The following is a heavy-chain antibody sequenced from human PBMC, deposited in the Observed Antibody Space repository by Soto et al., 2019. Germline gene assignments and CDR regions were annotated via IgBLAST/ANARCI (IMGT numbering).Heavy chain of an antibody. J-gene: IGHJ6*02. CDR1: GGSISSYY. D-gene: IGHD3-3*01. V-gene: IGHV4-59*01. Sequence: SETLSLTCTVSGGSISSYYCSWIRQPPGKGLEWIGYIYYSGSTNYNPSLKSRVTISVDTSKNQFSLKLSSVTAADTAVYYCARVRDFWSGYYTELDVWGQGTTVTVSS. CDR3: ARVRDFWSGYYTELDV. CDR2: IYYSGST.